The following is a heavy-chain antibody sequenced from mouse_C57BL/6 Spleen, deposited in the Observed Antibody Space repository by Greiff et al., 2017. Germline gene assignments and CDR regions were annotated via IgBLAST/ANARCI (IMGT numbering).Heavy chain of an antibody. D-gene: IGHD2-4*01. Sequence: VQLQQSGPELVKPGASVKIPCKASGYTFTDYNMDWVKQSHGKSLEWIGDINPNNGGTIYNQKFKGKATLTVDKSSSTAYMELRSLTSEDTAVYYCARAYYDYDRWYFDVWGTGTTVTVSS. J-gene: IGHJ1*03. CDR1: GYTFTDYN. CDR2: INPNNGGT. V-gene: IGHV1-18*01. CDR3: ARAYYDYDRWYFDV.